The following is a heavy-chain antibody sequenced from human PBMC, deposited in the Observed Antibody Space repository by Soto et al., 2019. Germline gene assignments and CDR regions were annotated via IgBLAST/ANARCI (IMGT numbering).Heavy chain of an antibody. CDR3: AKGMRGSGSTYIYGMDV. D-gene: IGHD3-10*01. CDR2: ISASGGST. Sequence: EVQLLESGGGLVQPGGSLRLSCAASGFTFTNYAMSWVRQAPGKGLEWVSTISASGGSTFHADSVKGRFTISRDNSKNTLSMQMTSLRDEDTAAYYCAKGMRGSGSTYIYGMDVWGQGTTVTVS. CDR1: GFTFTNYA. V-gene: IGHV3-23*01. J-gene: IGHJ6*02.